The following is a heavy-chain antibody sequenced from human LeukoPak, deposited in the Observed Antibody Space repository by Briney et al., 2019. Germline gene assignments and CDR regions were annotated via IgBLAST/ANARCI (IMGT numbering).Heavy chain of an antibody. Sequence: SETLSLTCTVSGGSISNYYWSSLRQPPRKKLQWIIHVYYTGTTIYSPSLKSRLTVSVDPSKNHFSLNLSSVTAADTAVYYCARDAGYRSRLNYFDPWGQGTLVTVSS. J-gene: IGHJ5*02. D-gene: IGHD5-24*01. CDR1: GGSISNYY. CDR3: ARDAGYRSRLNYFDP. V-gene: IGHV4-59*01. CDR2: VYYTGTT.